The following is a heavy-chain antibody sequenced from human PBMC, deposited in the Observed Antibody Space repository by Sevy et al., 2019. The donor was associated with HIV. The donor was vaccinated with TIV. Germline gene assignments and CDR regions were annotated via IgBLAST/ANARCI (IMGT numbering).Heavy chain of an antibody. V-gene: IGHV4-59*01. D-gene: IGHD3-22*01. CDR3: ARVSPYYDSSGYYYYYYGMDV. Sequence: SETLSLTCTVSGGSISSYYWSWIRQPPGKGLEWIGYIYYSGSTNYNPSLKSRVTISVDTSKNQFSLKLGSVTAADTAVYYCARVSPYYDSSGYYYYYYGMDVWGQGTTVTVSS. J-gene: IGHJ6*02. CDR1: GGSISSYY. CDR2: IYYSGST.